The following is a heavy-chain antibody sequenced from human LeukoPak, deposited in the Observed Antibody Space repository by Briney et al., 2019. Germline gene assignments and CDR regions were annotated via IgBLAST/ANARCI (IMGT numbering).Heavy chain of an antibody. D-gene: IGHD1-26*01. CDR3: AKDLQWELPRGDALDI. CDR2: INPKSGGT. CDR1: GYTFTSYG. V-gene: IGHV1-2*02. J-gene: IGHJ3*02. Sequence: GASVKVSCKASGYTFTSYGISWVRQAPGQGLEWMGWINPKSGGTNYAQNFQGRVTMTRDTSISTAYMELSRLRYDDTAVYYCAKDLQWELPRGDALDIWGQGTMVTVSS.